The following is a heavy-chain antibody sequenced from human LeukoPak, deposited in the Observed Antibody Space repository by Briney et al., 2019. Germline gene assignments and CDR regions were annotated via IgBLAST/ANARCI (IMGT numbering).Heavy chain of an antibody. D-gene: IGHD3-22*01. CDR3: ARGPRYYDSSGYRLEY. Sequence: ASVKVSCKASGYTFTDYYMHWVRQAPGQGLEWMAWINPNNGGTNYAQKFQGRVTMTRDTSISTAYMDLSRLKSDDTAVYYCARGPRYYDSSGYRLEYWGQGTLITVSS. V-gene: IGHV1-2*02. J-gene: IGHJ4*02. CDR1: GYTFTDYY. CDR2: INPNNGGT.